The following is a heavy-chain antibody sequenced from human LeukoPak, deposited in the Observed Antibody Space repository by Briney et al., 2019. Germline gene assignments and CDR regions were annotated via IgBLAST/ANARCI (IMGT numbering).Heavy chain of an antibody. J-gene: IGHJ4*02. Sequence: PSETLSLTCTVSSGSISSSSYYWGWIRQPPGKGLEWIGSIYYSGSTYYNPSLKSRVTISVDTSKNQFSLKLSSVTAADTAVYYCARLRYGRYFDYWGQGTLVTVSS. V-gene: IGHV4-39*01. CDR1: SGSISSSSYY. CDR3: ARLRYGRYFDY. CDR2: IYYSGST. D-gene: IGHD5-18*01.